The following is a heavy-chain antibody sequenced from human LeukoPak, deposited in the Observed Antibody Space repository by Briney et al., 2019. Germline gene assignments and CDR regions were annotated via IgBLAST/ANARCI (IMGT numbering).Heavy chain of an antibody. CDR3: AKADGSSGDY. Sequence: PGGSLRLSCAASGFTFSSYAMHWVRQAPGKGLEWVAVISYDGSNKYYADSVKGRFTISRDNSKNTLYLQMNSLRAEDTAVYYCAKADGSSGDYWGQGTLVTVSS. CDR2: ISYDGSNK. CDR1: GFTFSSYA. V-gene: IGHV3-30*14. D-gene: IGHD3-3*01. J-gene: IGHJ4*02.